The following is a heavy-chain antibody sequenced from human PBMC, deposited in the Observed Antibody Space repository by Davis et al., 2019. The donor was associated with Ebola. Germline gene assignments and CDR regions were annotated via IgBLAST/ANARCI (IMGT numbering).Heavy chain of an antibody. CDR2: ISSSSSYI. J-gene: IGHJ4*02. CDR3: AREGGSGSYSHFDY. Sequence: PGGSLRLSCAASGFTFSSYSMNWVRQAPGKGLEWVSSISSSSSYIYYADSVKGRFTISRDNAKNSLYLQMNSLRAEDTAVYYCAREGGSGSYSHFDYWGQGTLVTVSS. CDR1: GFTFSSYS. D-gene: IGHD3-10*01. V-gene: IGHV3-21*01.